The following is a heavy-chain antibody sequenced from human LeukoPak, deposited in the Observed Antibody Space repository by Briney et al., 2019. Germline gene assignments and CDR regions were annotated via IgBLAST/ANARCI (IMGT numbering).Heavy chain of an antibody. V-gene: IGHV4-39*01. Sequence: SETLSLTCSVSGGSISSSTYYWGWIRQPPGKGLKWIGNIYNSGSTYYNPSLKSRVTISVDTSKNRFSLKLSSVTAADTAVYYCARQAYSSNLGWFDPWGQGTLVTISS. CDR3: ARQAYSSNLGWFDP. CDR1: GGSISSSTYY. CDR2: IYNSGST. J-gene: IGHJ5*02. D-gene: IGHD6-13*01.